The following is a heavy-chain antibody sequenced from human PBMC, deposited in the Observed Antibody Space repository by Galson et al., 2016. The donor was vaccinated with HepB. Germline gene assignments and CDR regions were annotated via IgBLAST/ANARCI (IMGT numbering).Heavy chain of an antibody. CDR1: GGSFSGYY. CDR2: ITHSGST. CDR3: SSVSSGGLGALAFYSQH. J-gene: IGHJ1*01. Sequence: TLSLTCAVYGGSFSGYYWSWIRQPPGKGLEWIGEITHSGSTNYNPSLKSRVTISVDKSKKQFSLKMTSVTAADTSVYSCSSVSSGGLGALAFYSQHWGQATLV. V-gene: IGHV4-34*01. D-gene: IGHD3-16*02.